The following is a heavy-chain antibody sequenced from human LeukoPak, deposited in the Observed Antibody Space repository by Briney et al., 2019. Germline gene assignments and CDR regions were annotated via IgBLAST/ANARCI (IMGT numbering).Heavy chain of an antibody. V-gene: IGHV1-8*03. Sequence: GASVKVSCKASGYTFTSYDINWVRQATGQGLEWMGWMNPYSGSTGYAQKFQGRVTITRNTSISTAYMELSGLRSEDTAVYYCARGRSTGYPYYIEYWGQGTLVTVSS. CDR3: ARGRSTGYPYYIEY. D-gene: IGHD5-12*01. J-gene: IGHJ4*02. CDR2: MNPYSGST. CDR1: GYTFTSYD.